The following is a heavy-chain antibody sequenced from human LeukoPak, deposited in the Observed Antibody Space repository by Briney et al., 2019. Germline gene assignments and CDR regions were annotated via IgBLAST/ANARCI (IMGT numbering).Heavy chain of an antibody. Sequence: SETLSLTCAVYGGSFSGYYWSWIRQPPGKGLEWIGEINHSGSTNYNPSLKSRVTISVDTSKNQFSLKLSSVTAADTAVYYCARDRGIAVYGMDVWGQGTTVTVSS. CDR2: INHSGST. CDR1: GGSFSGYY. J-gene: IGHJ6*02. CDR3: ARDRGIAVYGMDV. V-gene: IGHV4-34*01. D-gene: IGHD6-19*01.